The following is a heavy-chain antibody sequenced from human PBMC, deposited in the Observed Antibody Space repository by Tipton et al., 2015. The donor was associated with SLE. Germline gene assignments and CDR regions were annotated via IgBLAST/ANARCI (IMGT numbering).Heavy chain of an antibody. CDR2: ISWNSNDI. D-gene: IGHD3-16*01. J-gene: IGHJ4*02. V-gene: IGHV3-9*01. CDR3: ARDLPLGGEFDY. Sequence: SLRLSCAASGFTFDACAMHWVRQAPGKGLEWVSGISWNSNDIGYADSVKGRFTISRDNAKNSLYLQMNSLRAEDTAVYYCARDLPLGGEFDYWGQGTLVTVSS. CDR1: GFTFDACA.